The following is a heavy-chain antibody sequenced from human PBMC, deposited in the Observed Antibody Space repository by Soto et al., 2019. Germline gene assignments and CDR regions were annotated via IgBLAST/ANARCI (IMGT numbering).Heavy chain of an antibody. CDR2: IYYSGST. D-gene: IGHD1-26*01. J-gene: IGHJ6*02. CDR1: GGSISSYY. CDR3: ARDKLKGRVGATSGYYGMDV. Sequence: SETLSLTCTVSGGSISSYYWSWIRQPPGKGLEWIGYIYYSGSTNYNPSLKSRVTISVDTSKNQFSLKLSSVTAADTAVYYCARDKLKGRVGATSGYYGMDVWGQGTTVTVSS. V-gene: IGHV4-59*01.